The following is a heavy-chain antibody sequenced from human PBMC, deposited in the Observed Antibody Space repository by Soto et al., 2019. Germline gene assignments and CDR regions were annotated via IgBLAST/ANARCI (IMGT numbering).Heavy chain of an antibody. CDR2: ISYDGSNK. D-gene: IGHD1-20*01. CDR3: AKWDGIFPRMDV. CDR1: GFTFSSYG. Sequence: GGSLRLSCSASGFTFSSYGMHWVRQAPGKGLEWVAVISYDGSNKYYADSVKGRFTISRDNSKNTLYLQMNSLRAEDTAVYYCAKWDGIFPRMDVWGQGTTVTVSS. V-gene: IGHV3-30*18. J-gene: IGHJ6*02.